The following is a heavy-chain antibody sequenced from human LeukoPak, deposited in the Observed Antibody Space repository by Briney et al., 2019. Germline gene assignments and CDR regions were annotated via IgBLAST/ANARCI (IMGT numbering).Heavy chain of an antibody. D-gene: IGHD6-13*01. CDR1: GLTFSRYW. CDR2: IDSDVSST. Sequence: PGGSLRLSCAASGLTFSRYWMHWVRHVPGKGPVWVSRIDSDVSSTDYADFVQGRHTISRDNAENTLYLQMNSLRAEDTAVYYCARGLSSTGQRMDVWGKGTTVTVSS. J-gene: IGHJ6*03. CDR3: ARGLSSTGQRMDV. V-gene: IGHV3-74*01.